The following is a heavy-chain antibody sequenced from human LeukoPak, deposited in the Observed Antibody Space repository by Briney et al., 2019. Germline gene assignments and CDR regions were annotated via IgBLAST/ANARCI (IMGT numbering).Heavy chain of an antibody. CDR1: GYSFTNYW. Sequence: GESLKISCKGSGYSFTNYWIGWVRQMPGKGLEWMGIIYPGDSDTRYSPSFQGQVTISADKSISTVYLQWSSLKASDTAMYYCARRRYYATSGYFDYWGQGTLVTVSS. CDR3: ARRRYYATSGYFDY. V-gene: IGHV5-51*01. D-gene: IGHD3-22*01. J-gene: IGHJ4*02. CDR2: IYPGDSDT.